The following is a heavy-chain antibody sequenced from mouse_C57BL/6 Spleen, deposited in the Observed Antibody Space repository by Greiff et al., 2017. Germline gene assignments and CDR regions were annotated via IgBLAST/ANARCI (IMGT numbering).Heavy chain of an antibody. CDR2: IDPETGGT. J-gene: IGHJ1*03. CDR1: GYTFTDYE. Sequence: QVQLQQSGAELVRPGASVTLSCKASGYTFTDYEMHWVKQTPVHGLEWIGAIDPETGGTAYNQKFKGKAILTADKSSSTAYMELRSLTSEDSAVYYCTGGICYGNYYWYFDGWGTGTTVTVAS. CDR3: TGGICYGNYYWYFDG. D-gene: IGHD2-1*01. V-gene: IGHV1-15*01.